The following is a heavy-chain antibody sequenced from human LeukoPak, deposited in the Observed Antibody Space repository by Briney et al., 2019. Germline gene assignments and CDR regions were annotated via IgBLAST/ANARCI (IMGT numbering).Heavy chain of an antibody. Sequence: CGPALVKPTQTLTLTCTFSGFSLSTSGMCVSWIRQPPAKALEWLARIDWDDDKYYSTSLKTRLTISKDTSKNQVVLTMTNMDPVDTGTYYCARIKRSGWCDYWGQGTLVTVSS. V-gene: IGHV2-70*11. CDR1: GFSLSTSGMC. D-gene: IGHD6-19*01. CDR3: ARIKRSGWCDY. J-gene: IGHJ4*02. CDR2: IDWDDDK.